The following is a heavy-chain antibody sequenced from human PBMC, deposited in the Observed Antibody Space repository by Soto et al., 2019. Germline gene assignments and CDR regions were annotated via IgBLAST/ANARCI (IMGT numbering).Heavy chain of an antibody. CDR1: GFTVSSNY. CDR2: IYSGGST. Sequence: GGSLRLSCAASGFTVSSNYMSWVRQAPGKGLEWVSVIYSGGSTYYADSVKGRFTISRDNSKNTLYLQMNSLRAEDTAVYYCARDWVVVVPAAIPLYYYYGMDVWGQGTTVTASS. J-gene: IGHJ6*02. D-gene: IGHD2-2*01. CDR3: ARDWVVVVPAAIPLYYYYGMDV. V-gene: IGHV3-53*01.